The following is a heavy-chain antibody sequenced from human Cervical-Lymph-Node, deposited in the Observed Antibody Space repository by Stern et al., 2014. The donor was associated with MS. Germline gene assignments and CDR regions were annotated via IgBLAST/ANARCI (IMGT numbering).Heavy chain of an antibody. CDR1: GYTFSSST. V-gene: IGHV1-69*06. Sequence: QVQLMQSGAEVKKPGSSVRVSCKATGYTFSSSTITWVRQAPGQGPEWMGEIIPIFATPNYAQKFQGRVTITADKSTNTAYIELSRLTYADTAVYFCARNGDADGYTYGFFDSWGQGTLVTVSS. CDR2: IIPIFATP. CDR3: ARNGDADGYTYGFFDS. J-gene: IGHJ5*01. D-gene: IGHD5-18*01.